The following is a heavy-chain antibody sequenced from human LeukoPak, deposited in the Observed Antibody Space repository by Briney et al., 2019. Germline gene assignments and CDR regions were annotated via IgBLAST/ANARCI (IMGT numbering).Heavy chain of an antibody. CDR2: MNPNSGNT. V-gene: IGHV1-8*03. CDR3: ASSTQWELPAFDI. D-gene: IGHD1-26*01. J-gene: IGHJ3*02. CDR1: GYTFTDYY. Sequence: ASMKVSCKASGYTFTDYYVHWVRQATGQGLEWMGWMNPNSGNTGYAQKFQGRVTITRNTSISTAYMELSSLRSEDTAVYYCASSTQWELPAFDIWGQGTMVTVSS.